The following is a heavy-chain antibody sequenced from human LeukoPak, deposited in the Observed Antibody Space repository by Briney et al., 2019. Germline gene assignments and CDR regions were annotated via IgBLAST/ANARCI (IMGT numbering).Heavy chain of an antibody. CDR1: GGSISSYY. Sequence: SETLSLTCTVSGGSISSYYWSWIRQPPGKGLEWIGYIYYSGSTNYNPSLKSRVTISVDTSKNQFSLKLSSVTAADTAVYYCARHHCSSTICYANYYYMDVWGKGTTVTVSS. CDR2: IYYSGST. CDR3: ARHHCSSTICYANYYYMDV. V-gene: IGHV4-59*08. D-gene: IGHD2-2*01. J-gene: IGHJ6*03.